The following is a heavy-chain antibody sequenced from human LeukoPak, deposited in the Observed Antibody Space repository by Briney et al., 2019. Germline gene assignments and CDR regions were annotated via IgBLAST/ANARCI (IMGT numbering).Heavy chain of an antibody. Sequence: ASVKVSCKASGYTFTDYYIHWVRQAPGHGLEWMGWIYPNSGGTNYPQSFLARVTLTRDTSISTAYMELSRLRSDDTAVYYCARSRSSRANGGYYFDRWGQGTLVTVSS. CDR1: GYTFTDYY. V-gene: IGHV1-2*02. CDR3: ARSRSSRANGGYYFDR. J-gene: IGHJ4*02. D-gene: IGHD4/OR15-4a*01. CDR2: IYPNSGGT.